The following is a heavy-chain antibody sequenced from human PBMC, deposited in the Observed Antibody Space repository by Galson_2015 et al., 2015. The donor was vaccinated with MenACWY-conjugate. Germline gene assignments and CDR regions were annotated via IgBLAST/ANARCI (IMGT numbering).Heavy chain of an antibody. CDR1: GFSLTTTGVG. J-gene: IGHJ4*02. CDR3: AHSGEYCSRTSCYYFDY. Sequence: PALVKPTQTLTLTCTFSGFSLTTTGVGVAWIRQPPGKALGWLALIYWDDDKRYRPSLRSSLTVTKDTSKNRVVLTMTNVDPVDTATYYCAHSGEYCSRTSCYYFDYWGQGAPVTVSS. D-gene: IGHD2-2*01. CDR2: IYWDDDK. V-gene: IGHV2-5*02.